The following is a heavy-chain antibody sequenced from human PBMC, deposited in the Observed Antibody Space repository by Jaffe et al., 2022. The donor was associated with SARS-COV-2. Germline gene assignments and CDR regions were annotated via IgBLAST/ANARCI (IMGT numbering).Heavy chain of an antibody. Sequence: EVQLVESGGGLVQPGGSLRLSCAASGFTFSSYWMSWVRQAPGKGLEWVANIKQDGSEKYYVDSVKGRFTISRDNAKNSLYLQMNSLRAEDTAVYYCARDRNIPYYYYGMDVWGQGTTVTVSS. D-gene: IGHD1-1*01. CDR3: ARDRNIPYYYYGMDV. V-gene: IGHV3-7*01. CDR2: IKQDGSEK. CDR1: GFTFSSYW. J-gene: IGHJ6*02.